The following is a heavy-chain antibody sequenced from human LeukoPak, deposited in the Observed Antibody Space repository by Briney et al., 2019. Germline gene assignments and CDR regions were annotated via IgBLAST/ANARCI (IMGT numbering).Heavy chain of an antibody. Sequence: GGSLRLSCATSGFTFSNYVMNWIRQAPGKGLEWVAFVRYDGSDKYYADSVKGRFTISRDNSENTVYLQMDSLRAEDTAIYYCTKAWELLSASDIWGQGTMVTVSS. CDR3: TKAWELLSASDI. D-gene: IGHD1-26*01. J-gene: IGHJ3*02. V-gene: IGHV3-30*02. CDR2: VRYDGSDK. CDR1: GFTFSNYV.